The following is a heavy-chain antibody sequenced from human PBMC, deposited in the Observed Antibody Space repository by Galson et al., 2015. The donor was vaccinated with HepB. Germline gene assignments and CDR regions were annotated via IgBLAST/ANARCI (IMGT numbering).Heavy chain of an antibody. CDR1: GFTFSSYA. CDR3: AKDLLWLTLHY. Sequence: SLRLFCAASGFTFSSYAMSWVRQAPGKGLEWVSAISGSGGSTYYADSVKGRFTISRDNSKNTLYLQMNSLRAEDTAVYYCAKDLLWLTLHYWGQGTLVTVSS. D-gene: IGHD3-10*01. CDR2: ISGSGGST. V-gene: IGHV3-23*01. J-gene: IGHJ4*02.